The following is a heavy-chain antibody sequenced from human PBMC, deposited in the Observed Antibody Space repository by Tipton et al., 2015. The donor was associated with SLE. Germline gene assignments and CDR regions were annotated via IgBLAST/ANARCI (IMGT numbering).Heavy chain of an antibody. D-gene: IGHD4-17*01. Sequence: QLVQSGAEVKKPGASVKVSCKASGYTFNDYLMHGVRQAPGQGLEWMGLINPSGGSTNYPQRFQGRVTMTSDTSTSTVFMELSSLRSEDTAVYFCARGGTATVDWGQGTLVTVSS. CDR3: ARGGTATVD. CDR2: INPSGGST. CDR1: GYTFNDYL. J-gene: IGHJ4*02. V-gene: IGHV1-46*02.